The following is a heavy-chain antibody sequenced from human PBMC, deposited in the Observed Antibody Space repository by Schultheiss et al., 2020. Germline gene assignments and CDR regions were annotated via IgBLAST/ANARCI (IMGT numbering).Heavy chain of an antibody. Sequence: ASVKVSCKASGGTFSSYAISWVRQAPGQGLEWMGIINPSGGSTSYAQKFQGRVTMTRNTSISTAYMELSSLRSDDTAVYYCGGVGAMANWGQGTLVTVSS. J-gene: IGHJ4*02. D-gene: IGHD1-26*01. CDR1: GGTFSSYA. V-gene: IGHV1-46*01. CDR3: GGVGAMAN. CDR2: INPSGGST.